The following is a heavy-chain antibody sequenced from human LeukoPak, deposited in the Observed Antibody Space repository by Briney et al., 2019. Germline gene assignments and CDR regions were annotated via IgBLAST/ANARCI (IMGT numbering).Heavy chain of an antibody. CDR1: GFTFSSYG. V-gene: IGHV3-23*03. D-gene: IGHD3-16*01. Sequence: GGSLRLSCAASGFTFSSYGMSWVRQAPGTGLEWVSVIYPGGDIYYADSVKGRFIISRDNSKNTLSLQMNSLTAGDTAVYYCVRGPRYYDDSGFHYGVFDIWGQGTVVTVAS. J-gene: IGHJ3*02. CDR2: IYPGGDI. CDR3: VRGPRYYDDSGFHYGVFDI.